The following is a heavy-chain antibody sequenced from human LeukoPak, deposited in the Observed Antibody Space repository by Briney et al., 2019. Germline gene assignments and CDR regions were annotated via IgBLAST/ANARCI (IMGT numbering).Heavy chain of an antibody. CDR1: GFTFNSCW. D-gene: IGHD6-6*01. CDR3: TRGDSSSKIDY. V-gene: IGHV3-7*01. CDR2: ISEDGSEK. Sequence: QPGGSLRLSCAASGFTFNSCWMSWVRQAPGKGLEWTANISEDGSEKHYVDSVEGRFTISRDNAKNSLYLQMNSLRVEDTALYYCTRGDSSSKIDYWGQGILVIVSS. J-gene: IGHJ4*02.